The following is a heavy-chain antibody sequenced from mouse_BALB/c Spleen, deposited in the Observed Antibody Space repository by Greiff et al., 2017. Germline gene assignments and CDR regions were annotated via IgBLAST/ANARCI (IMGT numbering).Heavy chain of an antibody. CDR3: ARSRDYGSSYVGNLAY. CDR2: INPYNDGT. J-gene: IGHJ3*01. Sequence: EVKLQESGPELVKPGASVKMSCKASGYTFTSYVMHWVKQKPGQGLEWIGYINPYNDGTKYNEKFKGKATLTSDKSSSTAYMELSSLTSEDSAVYYCARSRDYGSSYVGNLAYWGQGTLVTVSA. D-gene: IGHD1-1*01. V-gene: IGHV1-14*01. CDR1: GYTFTSYV.